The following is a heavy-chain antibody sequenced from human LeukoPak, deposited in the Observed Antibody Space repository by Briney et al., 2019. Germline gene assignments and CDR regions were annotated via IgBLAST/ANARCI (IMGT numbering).Heavy chain of an antibody. CDR3: ARAGIAATGHWYFDL. D-gene: IGHD6-13*01. CDR1: GFTFSSYE. J-gene: IGHJ2*01. Sequence: PGGSLRLSCAASGFTFSSYEMNWVRQAPGKGLEWVSYISSSGSTIYYADSVKGRFTISRDNAKNSLYLQMNSLRAEDTAVYYCARAGIAATGHWYFDLWGRGTLVTVSS. V-gene: IGHV3-48*03. CDR2: ISSSGSTI.